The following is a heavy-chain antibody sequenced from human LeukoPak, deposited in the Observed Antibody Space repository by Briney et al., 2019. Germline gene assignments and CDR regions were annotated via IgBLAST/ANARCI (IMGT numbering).Heavy chain of an antibody. Sequence: GGSLRLSCAASGFTVSSNYMSWVPQAPGKGLEWVSVIYSGGSTYYADSVKGRFTISRDNSKNTLYLQMNSLRAEDTAVYYCASLYCSSTSCPVDYWGQGTLVTVSS. V-gene: IGHV3-66*01. CDR1: GFTVSSNY. CDR2: IYSGGST. J-gene: IGHJ4*02. D-gene: IGHD2-2*01. CDR3: ASLYCSSTSCPVDY.